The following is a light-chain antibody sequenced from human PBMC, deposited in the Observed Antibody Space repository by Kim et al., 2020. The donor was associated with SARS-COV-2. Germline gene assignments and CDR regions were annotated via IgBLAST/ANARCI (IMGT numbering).Light chain of an antibody. CDR2: LNCDGSH. CDR3: QTWGTGIVV. J-gene: IGLJ2*01. V-gene: IGLV4-69*01. Sequence: SVKLTGTRGSGHRTYAIAWHQQQPEKGPRYLMKLNCDGSHSKGDGIPDRFSGASSGAERYLTISSLQSEDEADYYCQTWGTGIVVFGGGTKLTVL. CDR1: SGHRTYA.